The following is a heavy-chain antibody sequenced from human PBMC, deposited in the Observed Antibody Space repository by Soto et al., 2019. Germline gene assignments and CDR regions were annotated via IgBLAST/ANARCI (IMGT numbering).Heavy chain of an antibody. CDR3: ARDRPVWSGYYDSLLDYYGMDV. D-gene: IGHD3-3*01. CDR1: GYTFTGYY. CDR2: INPNSGGT. V-gene: IGHV1-2*02. J-gene: IGHJ6*02. Sequence: ASVKVSCKASGYTFTGYYMHWVGQAPGQGLEWMGWINPNSGGTNYAQKFQGGVTMTRDTSISTAYMELSRLRSDDTAVYYCARDRPVWSGYYDSLLDYYGMDVWGQGTTVTV.